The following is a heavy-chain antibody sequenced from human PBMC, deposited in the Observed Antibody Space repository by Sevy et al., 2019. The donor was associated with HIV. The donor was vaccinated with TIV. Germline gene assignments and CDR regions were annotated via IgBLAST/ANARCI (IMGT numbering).Heavy chain of an antibody. D-gene: IGHD2-15*01. CDR2: IKPNSGGT. CDR3: ARDWCSGGSCYYYGMDV. CDR1: GYTFTGYY. J-gene: IGHJ6*02. Sequence: ASVKVSCKASGYTFTGYYMHWVRQAPGQGLEWMGWIKPNSGGTNYAQKFQGWVTMTRDTSIGTAYMELSRLRSDDTAVYYCARDWCSGGSCYYYGMDVWGQGTTVTVSS. V-gene: IGHV1-2*04.